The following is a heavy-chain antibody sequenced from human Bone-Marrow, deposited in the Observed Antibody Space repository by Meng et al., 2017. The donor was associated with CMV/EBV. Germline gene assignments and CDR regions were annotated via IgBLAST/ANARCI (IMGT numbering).Heavy chain of an antibody. CDR3: ARDPYRIRSYYDFWSGYFSQYSYFEY. CDR1: GGSFSGYY. D-gene: IGHD3-3*01. V-gene: IGHV4-34*01. J-gene: IGHJ4*02. CDR2: INHSGST. Sequence: SETLSLICAVYGGSFSGYYWSWIRQPPGKGLEWIGEINHSGSTNYNPSLKGRVTISVDTSKNQFPLKLSSVNAVDTAVYYCARDPYRIRSYYDFWSGYFSQYSYFEYWGQGTLVTVYS.